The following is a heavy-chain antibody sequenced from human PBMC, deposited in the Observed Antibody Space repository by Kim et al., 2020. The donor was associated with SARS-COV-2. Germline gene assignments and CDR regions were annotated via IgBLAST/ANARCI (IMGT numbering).Heavy chain of an antibody. CDR3: ARDHITGTAFPGYYYYGMDV. Sequence: GGSLRLSCAASGFTVSSNYMSWVRQAPGKGLECVSVIYSGGSTYYADSVKGRFTISRDNSKNTLYLQMNSLRAEDTAVYYCARDHITGTAFPGYYYYGMDVWGQETTVTVAS. D-gene: IGHD1-20*01. CDR1: GFTVSSNY. CDR2: IYSGGST. V-gene: IGHV3-66*01. J-gene: IGHJ6*02.